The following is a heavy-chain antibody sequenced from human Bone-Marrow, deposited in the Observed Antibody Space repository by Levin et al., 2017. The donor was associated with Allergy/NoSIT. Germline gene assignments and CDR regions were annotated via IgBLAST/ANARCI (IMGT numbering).Heavy chain of an antibody. Sequence: SGPTLVKPTQTLTLTCTLSGFSLSSSGVRVSWIRQPPGQALEWLARIDWDDDKFYSTSLKTRLTISKDISKNQVVLRMSNMDPVDTATYYCARADGSGSYYNVWDQWGQGTLVTVSS. CDR1: GFSLSSSGVR. CDR2: IDWDDDK. CDR3: ARADGSGSYYNVWDQ. V-gene: IGHV2-70*04. D-gene: IGHD3-10*01. J-gene: IGHJ4*02.